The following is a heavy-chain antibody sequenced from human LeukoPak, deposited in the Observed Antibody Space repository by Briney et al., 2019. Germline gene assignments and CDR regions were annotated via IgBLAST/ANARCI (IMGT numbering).Heavy chain of an antibody. D-gene: IGHD3-22*01. CDR3: ASGLVYYDSSGYLDYYYGMDV. J-gene: IGHJ6*02. CDR2: IIPIFGTA. V-gene: IGHV1-69*01. CDR1: GGTFSSYA. Sequence: ASVKVSCKASGGTFSSYAISWVRQAPGQGLEWMGGIIPIFGTANYAQKFQGRVTITADESTSTAYMELSSLRSEDTAVYYCASGLVYYDSSGYLDYYYGMDVWGQGTTVTVSS.